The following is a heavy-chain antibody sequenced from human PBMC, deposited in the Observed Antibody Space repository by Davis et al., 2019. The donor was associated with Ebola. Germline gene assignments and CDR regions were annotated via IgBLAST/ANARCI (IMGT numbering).Heavy chain of an antibody. CDR2: IYDSGST. CDR1: GGSINSGGFS. CDR3: ARGAPMVRGVILDYYVMDV. Sequence: SETLSLTCAVSGGSINSGGFSWSWIRQPPGKGLEWIGYIYDSGSTYYNPSLKSRITMSLDMSKNQFSLKMSSVTAADTALYYCARGAPMVRGVILDYYVMDVWGQGTTVTVSS. V-gene: IGHV4-30-4*07. D-gene: IGHD3-10*01. J-gene: IGHJ6*02.